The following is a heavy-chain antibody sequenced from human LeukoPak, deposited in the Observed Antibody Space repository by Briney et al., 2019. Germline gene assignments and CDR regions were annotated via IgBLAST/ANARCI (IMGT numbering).Heavy chain of an antibody. CDR1: GGSTSSRGYY. CDR3: ARRGGLSGVDY. D-gene: IGHD4-23*01. J-gene: IGHJ4*02. CDR2: IYYSGST. V-gene: IGHV4-39*01. Sequence: SETLSLTCTVSGGSTSSRGYYWSWIRQPPGKGLEWIGYIYYSGSTYYNPSLKSRVTISVDTSKNQFSLKLSSVTAADTAVYYCARRGGLSGVDYWGQGTLVTVSS.